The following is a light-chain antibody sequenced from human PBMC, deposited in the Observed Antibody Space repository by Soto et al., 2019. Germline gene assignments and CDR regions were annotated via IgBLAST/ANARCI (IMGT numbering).Light chain of an antibody. CDR1: SSNIGAGFD. J-gene: IGLJ2*01. CDR2: GNN. CDR3: QSYDTNLSGL. V-gene: IGLV1-40*01. Sequence: QSVLTQPPSVSGAPGQRVTISCTGSSSNIGAGFDVHWYQQLPGTAPKLLIYGNNNRPSGVPDRFSGSKSGISASLAITGLQVEDEAEYFCQSYDTNLSGLFGGGTKLTVL.